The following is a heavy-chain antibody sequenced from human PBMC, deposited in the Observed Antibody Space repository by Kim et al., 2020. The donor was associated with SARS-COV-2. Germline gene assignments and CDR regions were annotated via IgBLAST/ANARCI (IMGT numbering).Heavy chain of an antibody. CDR1: GGSFSGYY. V-gene: IGHV4-34*01. Sequence: SETLSLTCAVYGGSFSGYYWSWIRQPPGKGLEWIGDINHSGSTNYNPSLKSRVTISVDTSKNQFSLKLSSVTAADTAVYYCARARLPTISWVVIVRYGMDVWGQGTTVTVSS. CDR3: ARARLPTISWVVIVRYGMDV. CDR2: INHSGST. D-gene: IGHD3-3*01. J-gene: IGHJ6*02.